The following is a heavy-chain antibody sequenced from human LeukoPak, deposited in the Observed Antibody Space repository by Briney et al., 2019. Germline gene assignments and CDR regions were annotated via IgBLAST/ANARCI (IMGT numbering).Heavy chain of an antibody. V-gene: IGHV7-4-1*02. CDR1: GYTFTSYA. CDR2: INTNTGNP. Sequence: ASVKVSCKASGYTFTSYAMNWVRQAPGQGLEWMGWINTNTGNPTYAQGFTGRFVFSLDTSVSTAYLQISSLRAEDTAVYYCARESNYYGSGSYCTDYWGQGTLVTVSS. CDR3: ARESNYYGSGSYCTDY. D-gene: IGHD3-10*01. J-gene: IGHJ4*02.